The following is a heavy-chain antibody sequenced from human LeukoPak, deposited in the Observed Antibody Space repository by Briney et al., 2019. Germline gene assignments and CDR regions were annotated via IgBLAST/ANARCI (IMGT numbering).Heavy chain of an antibody. V-gene: IGHV3-23*01. CDR1: GFTFSSYA. J-gene: IGHJ4*02. Sequence: GGSLRLSCAASGFTFSSYAMSWVRQAPGKGLEWVSAISGSGGSTYYADSVKGRFTISRDNSKNTLYLQMNSRRAEDTAVYYCAKATYYYDSSGYWPLYYFDYWGQGTLVTVSS. CDR2: ISGSGGST. CDR3: AKATYYYDSSGYWPLYYFDY. D-gene: IGHD3-22*01.